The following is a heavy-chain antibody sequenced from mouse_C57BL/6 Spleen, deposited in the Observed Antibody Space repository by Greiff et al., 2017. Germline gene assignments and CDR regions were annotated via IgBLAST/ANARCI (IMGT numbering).Heavy chain of an antibody. Sequence: EVHLVESGGDLVKPGGSLKLSCAASGFTFSNYGMSWVRQTPDKRLEWVATISSGGSYTYYPDSVKGGFTISRDNAKNTLYLQMSSLKSEDTAMYYCARRDGSSDHWYFDFWGTGTTVTVSS. J-gene: IGHJ1*03. CDR3: ARRDGSSDHWYFDF. CDR1: GFTFSNYG. CDR2: ISSGGSYT. D-gene: IGHD1-1*01. V-gene: IGHV5-6*01.